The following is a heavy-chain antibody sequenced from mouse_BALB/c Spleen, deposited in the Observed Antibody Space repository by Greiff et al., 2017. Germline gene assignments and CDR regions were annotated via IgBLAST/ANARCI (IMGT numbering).Heavy chain of an antibody. J-gene: IGHJ4*01. D-gene: IGHD5-1*01. CDR1: GFTFSSYG. V-gene: IGHV5-6*02. Sequence: DVKLVESGGDLVKPGGSLKLSCAASGFTFSSYGMSCVRQTPDKRLEWVATISSGGIYTYYPDSVKGRFTISRDNAKNTLYLQMSSLKSEDTAMYYCARKDLSESMDYWGQGTSVTVSS. CDR3: ARKDLSESMDY. CDR2: ISSGGIYT.